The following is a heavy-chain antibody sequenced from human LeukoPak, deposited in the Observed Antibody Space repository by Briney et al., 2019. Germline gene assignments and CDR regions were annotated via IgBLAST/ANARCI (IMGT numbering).Heavy chain of an antibody. CDR2: IYSGGST. Sequence: GGSLRLSCAASGFTVSSNDMIWVRQAPGKGLEWVSLIYSGGSTYYADSVKGRFTISRDNSKNTLYLQMNSLRAEETAVYYCAKGFGYCGGDCYFDYWGQGTLVTVSS. J-gene: IGHJ4*02. V-gene: IGHV3-53*01. CDR1: GFTVSSND. D-gene: IGHD2-21*02. CDR3: AKGFGYCGGDCYFDY.